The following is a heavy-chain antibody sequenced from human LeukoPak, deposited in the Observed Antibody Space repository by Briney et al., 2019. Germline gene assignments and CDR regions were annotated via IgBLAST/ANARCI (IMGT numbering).Heavy chain of an antibody. CDR3: ATDSSPDF. CDR2: ISYDGSNK. V-gene: IGHV3-30*04. D-gene: IGHD3-22*01. CDR1: GFTFSIYT. Sequence: PGRSLRLSCAASGFTFSIYTIHWVRQAPGKGLEWVALISYDGSNKYHGDSVKGRFTISRDNSKNTLYLQMNSLRADDTAVYYCATDSSPDFWGQGTLVTVSS. J-gene: IGHJ4*02.